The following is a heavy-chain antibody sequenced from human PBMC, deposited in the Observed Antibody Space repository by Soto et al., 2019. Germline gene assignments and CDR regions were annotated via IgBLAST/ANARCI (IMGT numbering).Heavy chain of an antibody. D-gene: IGHD2-21*01. Sequence: PSETLSLTCAVSGYSISSSNWWGWIRQPPGKGLEWIGYIYYSGTTYYNPSLKSRVTMSVDTSKNQFSLKLNSVTAADTAVYYCARDLWGYCGTVCYPLDVWRQLPSFTVSS. CDR3: ARDLWGYCGTVCYPLDV. CDR2: IYYSGTT. J-gene: IGHJ6*02. CDR1: GYSISSSNW. V-gene: IGHV4-28*03.